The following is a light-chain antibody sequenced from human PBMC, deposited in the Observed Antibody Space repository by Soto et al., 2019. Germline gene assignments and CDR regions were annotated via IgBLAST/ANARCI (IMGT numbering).Light chain of an antibody. V-gene: IGKV3-15*01. J-gene: IGKJ3*01. CDR3: HQYNKWPYT. CDR2: AAS. Sequence: EIVLTQSPGTLSMSPGEGATLSCRASQSVSGDLAWYQHKPGQAPRLLIYAASTRATGIPARFSGSGSGTEFTLTIGSLQSEDFAIYYCHQYNKWPYTFGPGTKVDIK. CDR1: QSVSGD.